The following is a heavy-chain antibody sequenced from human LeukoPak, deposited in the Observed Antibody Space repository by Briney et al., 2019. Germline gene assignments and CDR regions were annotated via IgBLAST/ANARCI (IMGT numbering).Heavy chain of an antibody. CDR1: GFTFSSYG. D-gene: IGHD6-13*01. CDR2: ISYDGSNK. J-gene: IGHJ4*02. V-gene: IGHV3-30*18. Sequence: GGSLRLSCAASGFTFSSYGMHWVRQAPGKGLEWVAVISYDGSNKYYADSVKGRFTISRDNSKNTLYLQMNSLRAEDTAVYYCAKDPKPYSSSWYVDYWGQGTLVTVSS. CDR3: AKDPKPYSSSWYVDY.